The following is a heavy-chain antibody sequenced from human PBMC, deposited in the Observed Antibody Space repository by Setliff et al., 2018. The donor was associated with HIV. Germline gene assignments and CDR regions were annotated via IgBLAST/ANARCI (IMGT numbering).Heavy chain of an antibody. Sequence: SETLSLTCTVSGGSFSNYCWNWIRRSPGKGLEWIGYIYTSGSTNYNPSLKSRVTISVDTSKNQFSLKLRSVTAADTAVYYCARVPSGLWFGKWGNWGQGTLVTVSS. J-gene: IGHJ4*02. CDR1: GGSFSNYC. CDR2: IYTSGST. CDR3: ARVPSGLWFGKWGN. V-gene: IGHV4-4*09. D-gene: IGHD3-10*01.